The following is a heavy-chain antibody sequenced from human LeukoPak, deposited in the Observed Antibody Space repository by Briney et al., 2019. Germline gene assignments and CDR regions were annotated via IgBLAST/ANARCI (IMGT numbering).Heavy chain of an antibody. CDR3: ARGLGLRWQYFDY. V-gene: IGHV4-34*01. J-gene: IGHJ4*02. Sequence: ASETLSLTCAVSGGSFSGYYWSWIRQPPGKGLEWIGEINHSGSTNYNPSLKSRVTISVDTSKNQFSLKLSSVTAADTAVYYCARGLGLRWQYFDYWGRGTVTTVSS. CDR2: INHSGST. CDR1: GGSFSGYY. D-gene: IGHD4-23*01.